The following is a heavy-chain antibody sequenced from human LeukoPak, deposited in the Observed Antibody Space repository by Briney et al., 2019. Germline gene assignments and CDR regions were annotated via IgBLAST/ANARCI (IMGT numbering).Heavy chain of an antibody. CDR2: ISGSGGST. V-gene: IGHV3-23*01. D-gene: IGHD1-26*01. CDR1: GFTFSSYA. J-gene: IGHJ4*02. CDR3: AKGGKWDVTPFDY. Sequence: QTGGSLRLSCAASGFTFSSYAMGWVRQAPGKGLEWVSAISGSGGSTYYADSVKGRFTISRDNSKNTLYLQVNSLRAEDTAVYYCAKGGKWDVTPFDYWGQGTLVTVSS.